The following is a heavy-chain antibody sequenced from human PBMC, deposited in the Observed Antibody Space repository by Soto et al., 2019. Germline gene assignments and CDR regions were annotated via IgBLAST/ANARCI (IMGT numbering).Heavy chain of an antibody. V-gene: IGHV4-30-2*01. D-gene: IGHD1-1*01. J-gene: IGHJ5*02. CDR3: ARVKRRYGTYSSWFDP. CDR1: GGSISSGGYS. Sequence: SETLSLTCAVSGGSISSGGYSWSWIRQPPGKGLEWIGYIYHSGSTYYNPSLKSRVTISVDRSKNQFSLKLSSVTAADTAVYYCARVKRRYGTYSSWFDPWGQGTLVTVSS. CDR2: IYHSGST.